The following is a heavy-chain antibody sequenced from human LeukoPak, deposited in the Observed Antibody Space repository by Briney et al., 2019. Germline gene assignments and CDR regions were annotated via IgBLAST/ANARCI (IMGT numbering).Heavy chain of an antibody. CDR2: MNPNSGNT. Sequence: GASVKVSCKASGYTFTSYDINWVRQATGQGLEWMGWMNPNSGNTGYAQKFQGRVTMTRNTSISTAYMELSSLRSEDTAVYYCARHSSGWYVGYYYYHGMDVWGQGTTVTVSS. CDR3: ARHSSGWYVGYYYYHGMDV. J-gene: IGHJ6*02. D-gene: IGHD6-19*01. V-gene: IGHV1-8*01. CDR1: GYTFTSYD.